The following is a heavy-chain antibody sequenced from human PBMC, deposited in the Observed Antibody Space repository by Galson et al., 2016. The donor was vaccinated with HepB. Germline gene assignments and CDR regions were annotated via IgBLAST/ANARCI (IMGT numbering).Heavy chain of an antibody. V-gene: IGHV4-59*01. CDR1: GVSISSYY. D-gene: IGHD6-6*01. J-gene: IGHJ3*02. CDR2: IYYTGST. CDR3: AREGSLSSSPDAFDI. Sequence: ETLSLTCTVSGVSISSYYWSWIRQPPGKGLEWIGYIYYTGSTNYNTSLKSRVTMSVDTSKNQFSLKLSSVTAADTAVYYCAREGSLSSSPDAFDIWGQGTMVTVSS.